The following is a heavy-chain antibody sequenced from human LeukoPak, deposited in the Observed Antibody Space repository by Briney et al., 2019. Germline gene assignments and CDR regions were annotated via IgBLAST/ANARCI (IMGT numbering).Heavy chain of an antibody. V-gene: IGHV3-30*02. CDR3: AKGEISHYYYYYMDV. Sequence: GGSLRLSCAASGFTFSSYGMYWVRQAPGKGLEWVAFIRFDGSNKYYADSVKGRFTISRDNSKNTLYLQMNSLRAEDTAVYYCAKGEISHYYYYYMDVWGKGTTVTVSS. CDR2: IRFDGSNK. D-gene: IGHD3-16*02. CDR1: GFTFSSYG. J-gene: IGHJ6*03.